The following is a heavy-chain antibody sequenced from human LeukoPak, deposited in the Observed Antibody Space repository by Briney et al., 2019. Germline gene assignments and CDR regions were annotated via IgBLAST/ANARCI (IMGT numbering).Heavy chain of an antibody. CDR3: ARRIARHRKAHSFDI. V-gene: IGHV4-39*07. CDR2: IHYTGST. Sequence: SETLSLTCTVSGGSISSSSYYWGWIRQPPGKGLEWIGNIHYTGSTYNNPSLKSRVTISVDASKNQFSLKLSSVTAADTAVYYCARRIARHRKAHSFDIWGQGTMVTVSS. CDR1: GGSISSSSYY. D-gene: IGHD2-15*01. J-gene: IGHJ3*02.